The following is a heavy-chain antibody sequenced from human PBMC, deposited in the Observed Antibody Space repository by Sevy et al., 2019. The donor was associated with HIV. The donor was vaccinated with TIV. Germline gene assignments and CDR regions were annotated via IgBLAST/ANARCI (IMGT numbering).Heavy chain of an antibody. V-gene: IGHV3-30-3*01. J-gene: IGHJ4*02. D-gene: IGHD3-10*01. CDR1: GFTFSSYA. CDR3: ARGPDYYGSGSYYQEGLGGFDY. Sequence: GGSLRLSCAASGFTFSSYAMHWVRQAPGKGLEWVAVISYDGSNKYYADSVKGRFTISRDNSKNTLYLQMNSLRAGDTAVFYCARGPDYYGSGSYYQEGLGGFDYWGQGTLVTVSS. CDR2: ISYDGSNK.